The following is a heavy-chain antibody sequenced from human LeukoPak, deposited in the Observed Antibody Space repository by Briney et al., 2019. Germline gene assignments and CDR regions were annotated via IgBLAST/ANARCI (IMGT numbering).Heavy chain of an antibody. J-gene: IGHJ4*02. CDR2: IRSSSTI. CDR3: ARERYGDYVYDY. V-gene: IGHV3-69-1*01. D-gene: IGHD4-17*01. CDR1: GFTFSTYW. Sequence: SGGSLRLSFAASGFTFSTYWMNWVRQAPGKGLNWVSYIRSSSTINYADSVKGRFTISRDNAKNSLYLQMNGLRAEDTAVYYCARERYGDYVYDYWGQGTLVTVSS.